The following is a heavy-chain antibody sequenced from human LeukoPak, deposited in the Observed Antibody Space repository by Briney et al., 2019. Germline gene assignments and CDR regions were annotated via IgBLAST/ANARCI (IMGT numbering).Heavy chain of an antibody. J-gene: IGHJ4*02. V-gene: IGHV4-34*01. Sequence: SETLSLTCAVYGGSFSGYYWSWIRQPPGKGLEWIGEINHSGSTNYNPSRKSRVTISVDTSKNQFSLKLSSVTAADTAVYYCARGGGDYKYWGQGTLVTVSS. CDR3: ARGGGDYKY. CDR1: GGSFSGYY. CDR2: INHSGST. D-gene: IGHD4-17*01.